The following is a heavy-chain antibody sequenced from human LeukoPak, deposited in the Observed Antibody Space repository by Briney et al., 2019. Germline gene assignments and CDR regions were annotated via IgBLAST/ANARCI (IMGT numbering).Heavy chain of an antibody. V-gene: IGHV3-30*02. J-gene: IGHJ4*02. Sequence: GGSLRLSCAASGFTFSSFGMHWVRQAPGKGLEWVAFIRSDGGNKYYADSVKGRFTISRDNSKNTLYLQMNTLRAEDTAVYYCASSGATTNYFDYWGQGTLVTVSS. CDR3: ASSGATTNYFDY. CDR2: IRSDGGNK. CDR1: GFTFSSFG. D-gene: IGHD1-26*01.